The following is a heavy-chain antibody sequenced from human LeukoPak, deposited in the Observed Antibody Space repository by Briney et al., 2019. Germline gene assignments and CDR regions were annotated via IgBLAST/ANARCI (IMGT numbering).Heavy chain of an antibody. CDR3: AKALVVSGIAAPMTGDAFDI. J-gene: IGHJ3*02. CDR1: GFTFSSYA. CDR2: ISGSGGST. Sequence: GGSLRLSCAASGFTFSSYAMGWVRQAPGKGLEWVSAISGSGGSTYYADSVKGRFTISRDNSKNTLYLQMNSLRAEDTAVYYCAKALVVSGIAAPMTGDAFDIWGQGTMVTVSS. D-gene: IGHD6-13*01. V-gene: IGHV3-23*01.